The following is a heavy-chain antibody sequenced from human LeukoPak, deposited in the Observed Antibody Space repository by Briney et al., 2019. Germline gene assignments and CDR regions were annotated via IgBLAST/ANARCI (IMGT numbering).Heavy chain of an antibody. J-gene: IGHJ3*02. V-gene: IGHV3-23*01. D-gene: IGHD3-22*01. CDR2: VCSSGDST. Sequence: GGSLRLSCAASGFTFSSYVMSWVRQAPGKGLGWVSRVCSSGDSTYYADSVKGRFTVSRDNSKNTLYLQMNSLGAEDTGVYYCAKNYYDSSGYYPDAFDIWGQGTMVTVSS. CDR1: GFTFSSYV. CDR3: AKNYYDSSGYYPDAFDI.